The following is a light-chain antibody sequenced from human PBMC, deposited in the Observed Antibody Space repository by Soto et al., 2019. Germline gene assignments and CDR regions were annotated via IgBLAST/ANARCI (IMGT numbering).Light chain of an antibody. CDR3: ATWDTSLSGVI. CDR2: DND. CDR1: SSNIGNND. Sequence: QSVLTQPPSVSAAPGQKVSMSCSGSSSNIGNNDVSWYQHLPGTAPRLLIYDNDKRPSGIPDRFSGSKSGTSATLGITGLQTGDEANYYCATWDTSLSGVIFGGGTKLTVL. V-gene: IGLV1-51*01. J-gene: IGLJ2*01.